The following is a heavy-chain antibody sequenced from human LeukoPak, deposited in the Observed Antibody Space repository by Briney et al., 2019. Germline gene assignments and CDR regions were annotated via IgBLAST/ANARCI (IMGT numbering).Heavy chain of an antibody. CDR2: INQSGST. CDR1: GGSFSGYY. D-gene: IGHD4-17*01. V-gene: IGHV4-34*01. J-gene: IGHJ4*02. Sequence: SETLSLTCAVYGGSFSGYYWSWIRQPPAKGLEWIGEINQSGSTNYNPSLKSRVTIPVDTSKNQFSLRLSSVTAADTAVYYCARGLDYGDYGLPGYWGQGTLVTVSS. CDR3: ARGLDYGDYGLPGY.